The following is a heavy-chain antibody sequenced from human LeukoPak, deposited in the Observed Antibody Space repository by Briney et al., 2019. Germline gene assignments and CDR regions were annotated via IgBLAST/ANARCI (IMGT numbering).Heavy chain of an antibody. CDR1: GFTFSSYD. V-gene: IGHV3-13*01. J-gene: IGHJ4*02. D-gene: IGHD6-13*01. Sequence: GGSLRLSCAASGFTFSSYDMHWVRQATGKGLEWVSAIGTAGDTYYPGSVKGRFTISRENAKNSLYLQMSSLRAGDTAVYYCARAGYSSSWYDYWGQGTLVTVSS. CDR3: ARAGYSSSWYDY. CDR2: IGTAGDT.